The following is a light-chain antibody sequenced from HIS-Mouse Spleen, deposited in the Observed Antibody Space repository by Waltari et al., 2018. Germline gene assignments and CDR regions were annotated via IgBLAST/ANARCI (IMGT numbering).Light chain of an antibody. CDR3: QTWGTGIRV. CDR2: LNSDGSH. J-gene: IGLJ3*02. CDR1: SGHSSYA. Sequence: QLVLTQSPSASASLGASVKLTCTLSSGHSSYAIAWHQQQPEKGPRSLMKLNSDGSHSKGDGIPARFSGSSSGAERYLTISSLQSEDEADYYCQTWGTGIRVFGGGTKLTVL. V-gene: IGLV4-69*01.